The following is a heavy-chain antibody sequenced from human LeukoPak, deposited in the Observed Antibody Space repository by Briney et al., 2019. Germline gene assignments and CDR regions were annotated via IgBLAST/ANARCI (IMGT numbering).Heavy chain of an antibody. Sequence: GASVKVSCKASGGTFSSYAMHWVRQAPGQRLEWMGWINAGNGNTKYSQKFQGRVTITRDTSASTAYMELSSLRSEDTAVYYCARVSPEIGIDSSGWINWFDPWGQGTLVTVSS. V-gene: IGHV1-3*01. CDR3: ARVSPEIGIDSSGWINWFDP. CDR2: INAGNGNT. D-gene: IGHD6-19*01. J-gene: IGHJ5*02. CDR1: GGTFSSYA.